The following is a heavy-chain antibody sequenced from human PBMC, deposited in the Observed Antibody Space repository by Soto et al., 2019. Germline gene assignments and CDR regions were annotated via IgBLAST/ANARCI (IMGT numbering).Heavy chain of an antibody. CDR1: GDSISISSYY. D-gene: IGHD1-26*01. J-gene: IGHJ4*01. CDR2: MYYSGST. Sequence: SETLSLTCTISGDSISISSYYWAWIRQPLGKGMEWIGSMYYSGSTYNNQSLKSQVTMSVDTPKKQFSLILSSVTAAVTAVYYCASMLIVGATPYYFEYWDEGNLVTVSS. V-gene: IGHV4-39*01. CDR3: ASMLIVGATPYYFEY.